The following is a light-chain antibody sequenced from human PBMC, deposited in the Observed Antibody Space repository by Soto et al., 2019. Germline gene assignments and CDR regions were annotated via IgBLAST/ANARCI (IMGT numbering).Light chain of an antibody. CDR3: QHYNNWPAWT. Sequence: EIVMTQSPATLSVSPGERATLSCRASQGIKDYVAWFQQKPGQAPRLLIYGASTRATAIPARFSGSGSGTEFTLTISSLQSEDFAVYYCQHYNNWPAWTFGQGTKVDNK. CDR1: QGIKDY. CDR2: GAS. V-gene: IGKV3-15*01. J-gene: IGKJ1*01.